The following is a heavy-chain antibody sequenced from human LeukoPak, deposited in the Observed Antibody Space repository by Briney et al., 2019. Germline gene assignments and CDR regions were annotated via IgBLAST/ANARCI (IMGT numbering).Heavy chain of an antibody. Sequence: GGSLRLSCAASGFTFRSYSMDWVRQAPGKGLEWVSYISGSGSTIHYADSVKGRFTISRDNAKNSLYLQMNSLRDEDTAVYYCARELMVYVMGFDYWGQGTLVTVSS. CDR1: GFTFRSYS. V-gene: IGHV3-48*02. J-gene: IGHJ4*02. CDR2: ISGSGSTI. D-gene: IGHD2-8*01. CDR3: ARELMVYVMGFDY.